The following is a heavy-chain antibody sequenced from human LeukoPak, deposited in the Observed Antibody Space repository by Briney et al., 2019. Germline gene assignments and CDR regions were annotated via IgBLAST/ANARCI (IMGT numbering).Heavy chain of an antibody. CDR1: GLTFNKYW. J-gene: IGHJ6*03. V-gene: IGHV3-7*01. CDR2: IKQDGSEK. Sequence: GGSLRLSCEASGLTFNKYWMTWVRQAPGKGLEWVANIKQDGSEKNYVDSVKGRFTISRDNAKNSLSLRMNSLSAEDTAVYYCARDGGSSSWYFHYYYMDVWGKGTTVTVSS. D-gene: IGHD6-13*01. CDR3: ARDGGSSSWYFHYYYMDV.